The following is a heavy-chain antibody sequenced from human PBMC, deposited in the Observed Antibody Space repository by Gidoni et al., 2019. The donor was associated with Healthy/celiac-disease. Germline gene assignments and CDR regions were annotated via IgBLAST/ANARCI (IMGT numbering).Heavy chain of an antibody. J-gene: IGHJ4*02. V-gene: IGHV3-23*01. CDR3: AKDLVAVAGTNDDY. CDR2: IGGSGGST. CDR1: GFPLSSYA. D-gene: IGHD6-19*01. Sequence: EVQLLESGGGLVQPGGSLRLSCSASGFPLSSYAMSWVRQAPGKGLEWVSAIGGSGGSTYYADSVKGRFTISRDNSKNTLYLQMNSLRAEDTAVYYCAKDLVAVAGTNDDYWGQGTLVTVSS.